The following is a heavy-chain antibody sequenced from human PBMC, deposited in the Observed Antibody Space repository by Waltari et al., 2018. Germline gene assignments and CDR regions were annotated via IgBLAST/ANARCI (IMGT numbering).Heavy chain of an antibody. Sequence: QVQLQQWGAGLLKPSETLSLTCAVYGGSFSGYYWSWIRQPPGQGLEWIGEINHSGSTNYNPSLKSRVTISVDTSKNQFSLKLSSVTAADTAVYYCARGTNFWSGYYTPYYYYGMDVWGQGTTVTVSS. J-gene: IGHJ6*02. V-gene: IGHV4-34*01. CDR1: GGSFSGYY. D-gene: IGHD3-3*01. CDR3: ARGTNFWSGYYTPYYYYGMDV. CDR2: INHSGST.